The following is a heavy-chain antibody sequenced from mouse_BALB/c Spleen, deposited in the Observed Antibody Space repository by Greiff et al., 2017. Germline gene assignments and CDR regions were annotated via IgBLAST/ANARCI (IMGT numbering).Heavy chain of an antibody. CDR3: ARNSNPFAY. J-gene: IGHJ3*01. CDR1: GFTFSSYT. D-gene: IGHD6-1*01. CDR2: ISNGGGST. Sequence: DVKLVESGGGLVQPGGSLKLSCAASGFTFSSYTMSWVRQTPEKRLEWVAYISNGGGSTYYPDTVKGRFTISRDNAKNTLYLQMSSLKSEDTAMYYCARNSNPFAYWGQGTLVTVSA. V-gene: IGHV5-12-2*01.